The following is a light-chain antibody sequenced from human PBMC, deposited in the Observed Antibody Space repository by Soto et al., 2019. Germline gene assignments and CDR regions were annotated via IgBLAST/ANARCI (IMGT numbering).Light chain of an antibody. CDR1: QSISVW. Sequence: DIQMTKSPSTLSASVGDRVTITCRASQSISVWLAWYQQKAGKAPNLLIYKASRLESGVPSRFSGSGSETEFTLTISGLQPGDSATYYCQQNNSYSPKFGQGT. CDR2: KAS. J-gene: IGKJ1*01. V-gene: IGKV1-5*03. CDR3: QQNNSYSPK.